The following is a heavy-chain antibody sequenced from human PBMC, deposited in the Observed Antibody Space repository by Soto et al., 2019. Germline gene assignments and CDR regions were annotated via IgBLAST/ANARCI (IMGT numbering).Heavy chain of an antibody. V-gene: IGHV4-34*01. CDR3: ARGVSIMLAVQGDASDKYYFDS. CDR1: GGSFSGYY. D-gene: IGHD2-2*01. CDR2: VNHSGDS. J-gene: IGHJ4*02. Sequence: QVQLQQWGAGLLKPSETLSLTCAVYGGSFSGYYWSWIRQSPGTGLEWIGEVNHSGDSNQNPSLKRRVTISADTSKNQFSLKLRSVTAADTAIYYCARGVSIMLAVQGDASDKYYFDSWGRGTLVTVSS.